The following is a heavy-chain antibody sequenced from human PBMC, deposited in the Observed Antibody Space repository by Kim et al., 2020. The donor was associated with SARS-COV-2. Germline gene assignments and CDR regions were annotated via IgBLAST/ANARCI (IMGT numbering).Heavy chain of an antibody. CDR1: GFTFSTYA. CDR3: ARDLPVMVNYYVSSGFGF. J-gene: IGHJ4*02. D-gene: IGHD3-22*01. CDR2: IWYDGSNK. V-gene: IGHV3-33*01. Sequence: GGSLRLSCAASGFTFSTYAMHWVRQAPGKGLEWVAVIWYDGSNKYYADSVKGRFTISRDNSKNTLYLQMNSLRAEDTAVYYCARDLPVMVNYYVSSGFGFWGQGTLVTVSS.